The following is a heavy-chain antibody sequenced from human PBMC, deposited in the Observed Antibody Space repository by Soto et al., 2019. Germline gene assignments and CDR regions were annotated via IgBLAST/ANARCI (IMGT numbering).Heavy chain of an antibody. V-gene: IGHV3-23*01. CDR1: GFRFSDYG. CDR2: ITKTGRST. J-gene: IGHJ3*01. CDR3: AKTRLYDNNEYHRDGVDV. D-gene: IGHD3-22*01. Sequence: EVQLLESGGGLVQPGGSLRISCATSGFRFSDYGINWVRQAPGKWLEWVSGITKTGRSTFLADSVRGRFTISRDNSKDTLFLQLYTLRVADTAVYYCAKTRLYDNNEYHRDGVDVWGPGTAVTVSS.